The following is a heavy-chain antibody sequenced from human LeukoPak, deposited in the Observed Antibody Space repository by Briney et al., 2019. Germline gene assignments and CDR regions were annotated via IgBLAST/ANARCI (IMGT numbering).Heavy chain of an antibody. V-gene: IGHV4-59*01. CDR1: GVSISSYY. Sequence: SETLSLTCTVSGVSISSYYRSWIRQPPGKGLEWIGYIYYSGSTNYNPSLKSRVTISVDTSKNQFSLKLSPVTAADTAVYYCARGTTYYYDSSGYYLDYWGQGTLVTVSS. J-gene: IGHJ4*02. CDR2: IYYSGST. CDR3: ARGTTYYYDSSGYYLDY. D-gene: IGHD3-22*01.